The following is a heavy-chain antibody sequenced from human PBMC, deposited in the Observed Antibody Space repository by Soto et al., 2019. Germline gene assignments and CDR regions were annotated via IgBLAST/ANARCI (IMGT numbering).Heavy chain of an antibody. Sequence: GGSLRLSCAAPGFTFSNYAMSWVRQAPGKGLECVSTIVGSRTYYSDSVKGRFTISRDNSQNTLYLQMNNLRADDTAVYYCAKDLRDWLRNAFDVWGQGTMVTVSS. D-gene: IGHD5-12*01. CDR2: IVGSRT. V-gene: IGHV3-23*01. CDR1: GFTFSNYA. J-gene: IGHJ3*01. CDR3: AKDLRDWLRNAFDV.